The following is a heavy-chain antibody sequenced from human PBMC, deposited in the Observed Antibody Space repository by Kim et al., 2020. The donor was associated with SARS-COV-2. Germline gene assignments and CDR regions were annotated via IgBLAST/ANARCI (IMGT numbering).Heavy chain of an antibody. V-gene: IGHV3-33*06. CDR1: GFTFSSYA. Sequence: GGSLRLSCAASGFTFSSYAMHWVRQAPGKGLEWVAVIWYDGSNKYYADSVKGRFTISRDNSKNTLYLQMNSLRAEDTAVYYCAKIDTAPLDSSGLYDAFDIWGQGTMVTVSS. CDR3: AKIDTAPLDSSGLYDAFDI. J-gene: IGHJ3*02. D-gene: IGHD3-22*01. CDR2: IWYDGSNK.